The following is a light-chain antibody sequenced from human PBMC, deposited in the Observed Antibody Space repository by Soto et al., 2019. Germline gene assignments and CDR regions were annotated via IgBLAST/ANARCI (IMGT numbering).Light chain of an antibody. CDR1: QAIGTG. J-gene: IGKJ5*01. V-gene: IGKV1D-16*01. CDR2: AAS. CDR3: QQYHTHPPT. Sequence: DIQMTQSPSSLSASVGDRVSITCRASQAIGTGLAWYQQRPEKAPKSLIYAASTLQSGAPSRFSGSGSGTDFTLTISSLQPEDFATYYCQQYHTHPPTFGQGTRLEMK.